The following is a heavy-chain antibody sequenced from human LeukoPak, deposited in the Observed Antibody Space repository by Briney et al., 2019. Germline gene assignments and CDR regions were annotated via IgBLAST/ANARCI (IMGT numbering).Heavy chain of an antibody. CDR1: GFTFSSYW. D-gene: IGHD3-3*01. CDR2: IKQDGSEK. CDR3: AREVWRGYYIG. Sequence: GGSLRLSCAASGFTFSSYWMSWVRQAPGKGLEWVANIKQDGSEKYYVDSVKGRFTIPRDNAKNSLYLQMNSLRAEDTAVYYCAREVWRGYYIGWGQGTLVTVSS. V-gene: IGHV3-7*01. J-gene: IGHJ4*02.